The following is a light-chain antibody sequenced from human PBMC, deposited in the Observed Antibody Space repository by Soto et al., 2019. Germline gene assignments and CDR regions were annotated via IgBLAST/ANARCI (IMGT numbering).Light chain of an antibody. V-gene: IGLV2-14*01. CDR1: SSDVGSYNY. Sequence: QSALTQPASVSGSPGQSITISCTGTSSDVGSYNYVSWYQQHPGKAPKLMIYDVNNRPSGVSNRFSGSESGNTASLTISGLQAEDEADYYCSSYTGSSTLSVFGTGTKVTVL. CDR3: SSYTGSSTLSV. J-gene: IGLJ1*01. CDR2: DVN.